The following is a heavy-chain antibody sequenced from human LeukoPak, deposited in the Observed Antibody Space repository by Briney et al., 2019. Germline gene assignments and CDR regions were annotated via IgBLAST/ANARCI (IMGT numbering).Heavy chain of an antibody. CDR1: GYTFTSYT. CDR2: CGDNDNT. Sequence: ASVKVSCKASGYTFTSYTISWVRHAPGQGLEWICGDNDNTNYAQKFQGRLTITTDTSTSTAYIQLKSLRSDHTAVYYSARFKLSSYYFFIDVWGKGTTVPVSS. CDR3: ARFKLSSYYFFIDV. V-gene: IGHV1-18*01. J-gene: IGHJ6*03. D-gene: IGHD3-16*02.